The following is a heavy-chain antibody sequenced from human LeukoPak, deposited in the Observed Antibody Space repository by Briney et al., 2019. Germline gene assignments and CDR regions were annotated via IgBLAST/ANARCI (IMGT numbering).Heavy chain of an antibody. D-gene: IGHD3-10*01. CDR2: IHYSGSI. Sequence: SETLSLTCTVSGGSISRSYYYWAWIRQPPGKGLEWIGSIHYSGSIYYNPSLKSRVTISVDTSKNQFSLKLSSVTAADTAVYYCARHVGFITMVRGVINNNWFDPWGQGTLVTVSS. CDR3: ARHVGFITMVRGVINNNWFDP. J-gene: IGHJ5*02. CDR1: GGSISRSYYY. V-gene: IGHV4-39*01.